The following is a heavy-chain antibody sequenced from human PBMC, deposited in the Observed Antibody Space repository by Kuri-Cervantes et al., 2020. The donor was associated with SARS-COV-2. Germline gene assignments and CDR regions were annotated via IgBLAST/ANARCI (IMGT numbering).Heavy chain of an antibody. CDR2: IKQDGSEK. Sequence: GGSLRLSCAASGFTFSSYWMSWVRQAPGKGLEWVANIKQDGSEKYYVDSVKGRLTISRDNAKNSPYLQMNSLRAEDTAVYYCARAGDITMIVEYYFDYWGQGTLVTVSS. CDR1: GFTFSSYW. CDR3: ARAGDITMIVEYYFDY. V-gene: IGHV3-7*01. J-gene: IGHJ4*02. D-gene: IGHD3-22*01.